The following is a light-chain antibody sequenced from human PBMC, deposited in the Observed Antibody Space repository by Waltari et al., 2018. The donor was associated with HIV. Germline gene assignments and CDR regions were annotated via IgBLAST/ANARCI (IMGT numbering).Light chain of an antibody. Sequence: QSVLTQPPSVSAAPGQKVTISCPGSTSNIGNNYVSWYQQLPGTAPKLLISDNNKLPSGIPDRFSCSKSGTAATLGITGRQTGDEADYYCGTWDSSLSAVVFGGGTKLTVL. CDR2: DNN. CDR1: TSNIGNNY. V-gene: IGLV1-51*01. CDR3: GTWDSSLSAVV. J-gene: IGLJ2*01.